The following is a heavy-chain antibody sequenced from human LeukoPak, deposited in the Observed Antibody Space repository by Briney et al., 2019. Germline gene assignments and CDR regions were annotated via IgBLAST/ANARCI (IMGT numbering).Heavy chain of an antibody. CDR1: GYTLTELS. J-gene: IGHJ4*02. Sequence: ASVKVSCKVSGYTLTELSMHWVRQAPGKGLEWMGGFDPEDGKTIYAQKFQGRVTMTEDTSTDTAYMELSSLRSEDTAVYYCATNYASRTALEYWGQGTLVTVSS. CDR3: ATNYASRTALEY. CDR2: FDPEDGKT. D-gene: IGHD2-2*01. V-gene: IGHV1-24*01.